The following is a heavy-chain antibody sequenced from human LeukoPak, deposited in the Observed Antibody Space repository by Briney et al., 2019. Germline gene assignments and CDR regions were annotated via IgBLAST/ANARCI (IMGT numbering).Heavy chain of an antibody. J-gene: IGHJ4*02. V-gene: IGHV1-69*01. CDR1: GGTFSDYA. D-gene: IGHD5-12*01. CDR3: ARQGRGEYSGYDYYFDY. CDR2: IIPIYGSA. Sequence: SVKVSCKASGGTFSDYAVGWVRQAPGRGLESMGGIIPIYGSANYAQKFQGRVTITADDFTSTIYMELSSLRSEDTAIYYCARQGRGEYSGYDYYFDYWGQGTLVTVSS.